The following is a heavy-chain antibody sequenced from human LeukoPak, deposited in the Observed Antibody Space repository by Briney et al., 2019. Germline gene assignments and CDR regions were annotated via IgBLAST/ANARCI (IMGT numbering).Heavy chain of an antibody. J-gene: IGHJ6*03. V-gene: IGHV1-69*06. CDR2: IIPIFGTA. CDR3: ARTTEAHSWRTRYYDYYMDV. Sequence: GASVKVSCKASGGTFSSYAISWVRQAPGQGLEWMGGIIPIFGTANYAQKFQGRVTITADKSTSTAYMELSSVTAADTAVYYCARTTEAHSWRTRYYDYYMDVWGKGTTVTVSS. D-gene: IGHD6-13*01. CDR1: GGTFSSYA.